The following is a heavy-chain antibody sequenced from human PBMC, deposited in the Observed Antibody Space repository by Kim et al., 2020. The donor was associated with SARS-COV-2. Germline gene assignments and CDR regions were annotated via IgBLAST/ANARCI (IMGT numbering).Heavy chain of an antibody. CDR3: ARAGDHDVRGYYGFFHH. J-gene: IGHJ1*01. Sequence: SVQGRFTITRDNDKNTLYLQMNSLRPEVTAVYYCARAGDHDVRGYYGFFHHWGQGAVVTVSS. V-gene: IGHV3-74*01. D-gene: IGHD3-22*01.